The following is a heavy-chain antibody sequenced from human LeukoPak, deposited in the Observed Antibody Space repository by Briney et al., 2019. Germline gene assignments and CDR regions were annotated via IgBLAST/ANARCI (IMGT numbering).Heavy chain of an antibody. CDR3: ARGDCTSTSCSQDFDY. V-gene: IGHV3-48*02. J-gene: IGHJ4*02. CDR1: GFTFSSYS. Sequence: GGSLRLSCAASGFTFSSYSMNWVRQAPGKGLEWVSYISSSSDTIYYADSVKGRFTISRDKAKNSLHLQMNRLRDEATAVYYCARGDCTSTSCSQDFDYWGQGTLVTVSS. CDR2: ISSSSDTI. D-gene: IGHD2-2*01.